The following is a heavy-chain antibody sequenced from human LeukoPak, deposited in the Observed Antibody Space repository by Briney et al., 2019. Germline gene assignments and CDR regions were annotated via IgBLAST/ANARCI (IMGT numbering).Heavy chain of an antibody. D-gene: IGHD3-9*01. J-gene: IGHJ4*02. CDR1: GFTFSSYS. CDR3: ASPGSSLTGGPI. V-gene: IGHV3-21*01. CDR2: ISTTSTYI. Sequence: GGSLRLSCAASGFTFSSYSMNWVRQAPGKGLGWVSSISTTSTYIKYADSVKGRFTISGDNAGNSLYLQMNSLRAEDTAVYYCASPGSSLTGGPIWGQGSLVTVSA.